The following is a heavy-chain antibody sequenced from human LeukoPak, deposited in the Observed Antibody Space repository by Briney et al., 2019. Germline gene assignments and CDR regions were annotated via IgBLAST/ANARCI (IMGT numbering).Heavy chain of an antibody. J-gene: IGHJ4*02. CDR1: GFTFSSYN. CDR2: IASSSSYI. D-gene: IGHD3-3*01. V-gene: IGHV3-21*05. Sequence: GGSLRLSCAASGFTFSSYNMHWVRQAPGKGLEWVSFIASSSSYIQYADSVRGRVTISRDNAKNSLYLQMNSLRAEDTALYYCAVDFWSGHDYWGQGTLVTVSS. CDR3: AVDFWSGHDY.